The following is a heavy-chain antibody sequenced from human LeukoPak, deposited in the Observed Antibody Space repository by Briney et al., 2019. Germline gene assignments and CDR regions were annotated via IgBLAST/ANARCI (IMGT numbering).Heavy chain of an antibody. V-gene: IGHV1-46*01. CDR1: GYTFTSYY. D-gene: IGHD6-19*01. Sequence: VASVKVSCKASGYTFTSYYMHWVRQAPGQGLEWMGIINPSGGSTSYAQKFQGRVTMTRDTSISTAYMELSRLRSDDTAVYYCASLLSPPSIAVAGGGPFDYWGQGTLVTVSS. CDR2: INPSGGST. CDR3: ASLLSPPSIAVAGGGPFDY. J-gene: IGHJ4*02.